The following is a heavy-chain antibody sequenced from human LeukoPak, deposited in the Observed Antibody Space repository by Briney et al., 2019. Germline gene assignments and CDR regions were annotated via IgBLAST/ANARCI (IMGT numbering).Heavy chain of an antibody. D-gene: IGHD2-15*01. Sequence: GESLKISCKGSGYSFTRYWIGWVRQMPGKGLEWMGIIYPGDSDTRYSPSFQGQVTISADKSISTAYLQWSSLKASDTAMYYCARKYCSGGSCYSFDYWGQGTLVTVSS. CDR2: IYPGDSDT. CDR1: GYSFTRYW. V-gene: IGHV5-51*01. J-gene: IGHJ4*02. CDR3: ARKYCSGGSCYSFDY.